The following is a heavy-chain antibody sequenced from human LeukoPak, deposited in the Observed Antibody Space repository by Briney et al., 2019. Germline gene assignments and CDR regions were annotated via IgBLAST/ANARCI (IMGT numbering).Heavy chain of an antibody. Sequence: ASVKVPCKASGYTFTGYYMHWVRQAPGQGLERMGWINPNSGGTNYAQKFQGWVTMTRDTSISTAYMELSRLRSDDTAVYYCARAYSSGSLDYWGQGTLVTVSS. CDR1: GYTFTGYY. J-gene: IGHJ4*02. CDR2: INPNSGGT. D-gene: IGHD6-19*01. CDR3: ARAYSSGSLDY. V-gene: IGHV1-2*04.